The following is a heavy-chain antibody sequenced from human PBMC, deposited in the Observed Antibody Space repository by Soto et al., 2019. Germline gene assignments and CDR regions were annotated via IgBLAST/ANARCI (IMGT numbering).Heavy chain of an antibody. J-gene: IGHJ4*02. V-gene: IGHV4-34*01. CDR1: GGSFSGYF. D-gene: IGHD1-26*01. CDR3: ARGTWGARMVY. CDR2: INDSGT. Sequence: PSETLSLTCAVYGGSFSGYFWNWIRQPPGKGLESIGEINDSGTYYNPSLNSRVTMSVDTSKNEFSPKLSSVTAADTAVYYCARGTWGARMVYWGQGTLVTVSS.